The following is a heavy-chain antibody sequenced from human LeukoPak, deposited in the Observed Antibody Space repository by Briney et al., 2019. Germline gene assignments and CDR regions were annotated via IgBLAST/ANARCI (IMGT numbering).Heavy chain of an antibody. CDR2: ISWNSGSI. V-gene: IGHV3-9*01. J-gene: IGHJ4*02. CDR3: AKDMEGAADY. CDR1: GFTFDDYA. Sequence: PGRSLRLSCAASGFTFDDYAMHWVRQAPGKGLEWVSGISWNSGSIGYADSVKGRFTISRDNAKNSLYLQMSSLRAEDTALYYCAKDMEGAADYWGQGTLVTVSS. D-gene: IGHD1-26*01.